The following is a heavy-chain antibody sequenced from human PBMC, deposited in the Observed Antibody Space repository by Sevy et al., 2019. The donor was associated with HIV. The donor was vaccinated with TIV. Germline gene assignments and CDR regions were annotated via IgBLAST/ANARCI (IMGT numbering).Heavy chain of an antibody. CDR2: ISYDRSIK. D-gene: IGHD6-6*01. Sequence: GGSLRLSCAASGITFSNYGVHWVRQAPGKGLEWVAVISYDRSIKYYADSVKGRFTISRDNSKNTLFLQMDSLRAEDTAMYYCAKGGAAPPTDYYHYGMDVWGQGTTVTVSS. J-gene: IGHJ6*02. CDR3: AKGGAAPPTDYYHYGMDV. CDR1: GITFSNYG. V-gene: IGHV3-30*18.